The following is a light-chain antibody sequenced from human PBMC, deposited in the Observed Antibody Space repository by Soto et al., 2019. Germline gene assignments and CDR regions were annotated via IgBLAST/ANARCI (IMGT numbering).Light chain of an antibody. CDR3: QQYGSSPLT. CDR1: QSVTSSY. Sequence: EIVLTQSPGTLSLSPGERATLSCRASQSVTSSYLACYQQKPGQAPRLLIYGASSRATGIPARFRGSGSGTDFTLTISSLEPEEFAVYYCQQYGSSPLTFGRGTKVEIK. V-gene: IGKV3-20*01. CDR2: GAS. J-gene: IGKJ4*01.